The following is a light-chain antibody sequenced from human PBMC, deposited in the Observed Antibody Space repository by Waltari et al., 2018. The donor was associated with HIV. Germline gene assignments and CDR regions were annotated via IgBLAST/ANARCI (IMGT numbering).Light chain of an antibody. V-gene: IGLV2-8*01. J-gene: IGLJ3*02. CDR1: SSDVGSSNY. CDR3: SSSAGGDTLV. Sequence: QSALTQPPSASGFPGQSVTISCTGTSSDVGSSNYVAWYQQYPGKAPKLLIYEITKRPSGVPDRFSGSKSGNTASLTVSGLQAEDEADDYCSSSAGGDTLVFGGGTKLTVL. CDR2: EIT.